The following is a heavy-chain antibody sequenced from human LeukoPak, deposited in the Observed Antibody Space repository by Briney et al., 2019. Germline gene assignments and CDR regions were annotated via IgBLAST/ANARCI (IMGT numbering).Heavy chain of an antibody. CDR1: GGSISSYY. Sequence: SETLSLTCTVSGGSISSYYWSWIRQPPGKGLEWIGYIYYSGSTNYNPSIKSRVTISVDTSKNQFSLKLSSVTAADTAVYYCAREERDPFTIDYWGQGTLVTVSS. V-gene: IGHV4-59*01. CDR2: IYYSGST. CDR3: AREERDPFTIDY. J-gene: IGHJ4*02.